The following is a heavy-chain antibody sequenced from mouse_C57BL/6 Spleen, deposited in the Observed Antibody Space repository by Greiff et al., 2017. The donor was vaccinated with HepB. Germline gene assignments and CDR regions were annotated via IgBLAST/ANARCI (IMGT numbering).Heavy chain of an antibody. CDR1: GFTFSDYG. CDR2: ISSGSSTI. CDR3: ARCYYGYAMDY. Sequence: EVQVVESGGGLVKPGGSLKLSCAASGFTFSDYGMHWVRQAPEKGLEWVAYISSGSSTIYYADTVKGRFTISRDNAKNTLFLQMTSLRSEDTAMYYCARCYYGYAMDYWGQGTSVTVSS. V-gene: IGHV5-17*01. D-gene: IGHD1-1*01. J-gene: IGHJ4*01.